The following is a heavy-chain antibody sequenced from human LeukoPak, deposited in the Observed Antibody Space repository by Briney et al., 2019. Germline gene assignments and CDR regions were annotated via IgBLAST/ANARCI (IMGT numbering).Heavy chain of an antibody. V-gene: IGHV4-34*01. D-gene: IGHD3-10*01. CDR3: ARGGDYNWFDP. CDR1: GGSFSGYY. J-gene: IGHJ5*02. CDR2: INHSGST. Sequence: SETLSLTCAVYGGSFSGYYRSWIRQPPGKGLEWIGEINHSGSTNYNPSLKSRVTISVDTSKNQFSLKLSSVTAADTAAYYRARGGDYNWFDPWGQGTLVTVSS.